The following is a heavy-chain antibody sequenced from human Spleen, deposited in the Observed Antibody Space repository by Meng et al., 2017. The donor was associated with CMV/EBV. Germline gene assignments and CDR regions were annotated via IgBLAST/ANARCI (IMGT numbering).Heavy chain of an antibody. CDR2: ISYDGSNK. CDR1: GFTFSSFA. Sequence: GESLKISCAASGFTFSSFAMHWVRQAPGKGLEWVAIISYDGSNKYYADSVKGRFTISRDIPKNTLFLQMNSLRPEDTAVYYCARGRRSEDFDYWGQGTLVTVSS. V-gene: IGHV3-30-3*01. CDR3: ARGRRSEDFDY. J-gene: IGHJ4*02. D-gene: IGHD1-26*01.